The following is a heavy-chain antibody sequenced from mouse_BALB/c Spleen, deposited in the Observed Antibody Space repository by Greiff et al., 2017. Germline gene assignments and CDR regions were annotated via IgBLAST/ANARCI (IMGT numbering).Heavy chain of an antibody. CDR2: INPSNGGT. V-gene: IGHV1S81*02. D-gene: IGHD2-14*01. CDR1: GYTFTSYY. CDR3: TRGRYDW. Sequence: QVQLKQSGADLVKPGASVKLSCKASGYTFTSYYMYWVKQRPGQGLEWIGEINPSNGGTNFNEKFKSKATLTVDKSSSTAYMQLSSLTSEDSAVYDCTRGRYDWWGQGTTLTVSS. J-gene: IGHJ2*01.